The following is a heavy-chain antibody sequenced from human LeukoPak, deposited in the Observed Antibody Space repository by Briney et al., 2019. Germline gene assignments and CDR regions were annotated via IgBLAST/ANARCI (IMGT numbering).Heavy chain of an antibody. CDR2: INEDGSET. J-gene: IGHJ4*02. V-gene: IGHV3-7*01. CDR1: GFMFNDLW. D-gene: IGHD3-9*01. Sequence: PGGSLRLSCGASGFMFNDLWMSWVRQVPGKGLEWVANINEDGSETDYVDSVKGRFTISRDNAQNSVYLEMDSLRGDDTGVYFCAKRNTFWFFENWGQGALVTVSS. CDR3: AKRNTFWFFEN.